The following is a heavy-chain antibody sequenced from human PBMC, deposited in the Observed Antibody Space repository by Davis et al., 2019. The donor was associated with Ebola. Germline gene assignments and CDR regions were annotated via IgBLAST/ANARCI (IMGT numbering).Heavy chain of an antibody. CDR2: INTRGDAR. J-gene: IGHJ4*02. V-gene: IGHV3-48*02. CDR1: GFTFTSYS. Sequence: PGGSLRLSCVTSGFTFTSYSFNWIRHTPGKGREWIAHINTRGDARVYADSVRGRFTISRDDAANSLSLQMDSLKHEDTAVYYCVRDYLFAFDSWGQGTPVTVSS. D-gene: IGHD3-10*02. CDR3: VRDYLFAFDS.